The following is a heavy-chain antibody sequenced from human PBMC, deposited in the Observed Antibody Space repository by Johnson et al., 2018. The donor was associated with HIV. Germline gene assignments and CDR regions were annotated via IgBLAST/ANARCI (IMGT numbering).Heavy chain of an antibody. Sequence: VQLVESGGGLVQPGGSLRLSCAASGFTFSDYYMSWIRQAPWKGLEWVSYISSSGSTIYYADSVKGRFSISGDHAKNTLYLQMTSLRAEDTAVYYCGYHRFFDIWGQGTMVTVSS. D-gene: IGHD3-16*02. CDR2: ISSSGSTI. V-gene: IGHV3-11*01. CDR3: GYHRFFDI. CDR1: GFTFSDYY. J-gene: IGHJ3*02.